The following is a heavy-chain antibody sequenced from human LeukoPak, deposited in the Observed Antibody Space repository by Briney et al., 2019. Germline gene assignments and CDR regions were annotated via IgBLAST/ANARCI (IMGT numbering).Heavy chain of an antibody. J-gene: IGHJ4*02. V-gene: IGHV3-74*01. D-gene: IGHD4-17*01. CDR3: ASCAYADYNAGT. CDR2: ISSDGRTT. Sequence: GRSVSLSCEPAGFTVAMHCMRWASQPPGRGLGWVSCISSDGRTTNYVGSVKSRFTISKDNDKNTLYLQMTSLRAEDTAVYYCASCAYADYNAGTWGQGTLVTVSS. CDR1: GFTVAMHC.